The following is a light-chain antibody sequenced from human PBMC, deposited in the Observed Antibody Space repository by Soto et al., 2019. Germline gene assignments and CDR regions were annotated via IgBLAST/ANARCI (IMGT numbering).Light chain of an antibody. CDR3: QQSSSTPYS. Sequence: DIQMTQSPSSLSASVGDRVTITCRASQNIRNYLNWYQQTPGKAPKLLIYAAYSLQSGVPSRFSGSGSGTDFTLTISSLQPEDFTTYYCQQSSSTPYSSGQGTKLEIK. CDR1: QNIRNY. V-gene: IGKV1-39*01. CDR2: AAY. J-gene: IGKJ2*03.